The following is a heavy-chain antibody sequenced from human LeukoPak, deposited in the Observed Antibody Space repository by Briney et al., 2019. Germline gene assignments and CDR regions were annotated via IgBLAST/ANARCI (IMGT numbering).Heavy chain of an antibody. D-gene: IGHD5-12*01. CDR3: ARHIVETSASDS. V-gene: IGHV3-30-3*01. Sequence: PGGSLRLSCAASGFSFSSYSMHWVRQAPGKGLEWVALILYDGSNKYYADSVKGRFTISRDNSKNTLYLQMNNLRTEDTAVYYCARHIVETSASDSWGQGTLVTVSS. CDR2: ILYDGSNK. CDR1: GFSFSSYS. J-gene: IGHJ4*02.